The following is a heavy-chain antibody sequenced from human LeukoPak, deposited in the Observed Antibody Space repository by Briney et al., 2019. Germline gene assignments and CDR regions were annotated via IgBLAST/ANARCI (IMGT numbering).Heavy chain of an antibody. Sequence: ASVKVSCKVSGYTLTELSMHWVRQAPGKGLEWMGGFDPEDGETIYALKFQGRVTMTEDTSTDTAYMELSSLRSEDTAVYYCAAAGELLYNIDYWGQGTLVTVSS. V-gene: IGHV1-24*01. J-gene: IGHJ4*02. D-gene: IGHD3-10*01. CDR1: GYTLTELS. CDR2: FDPEDGET. CDR3: AAAGELLYNIDY.